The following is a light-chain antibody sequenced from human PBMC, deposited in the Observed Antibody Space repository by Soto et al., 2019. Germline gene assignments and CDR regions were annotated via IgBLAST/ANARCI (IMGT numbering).Light chain of an antibody. Sequence: EIVLTQSPATLSLSPGESATLSCRASQSVSSYLAWYQQKPGQAPRLLIYDASNRATGIPARFSGSGSGTDFTLTISSLEPEDFAVYYWQQRSNWPPATFGQGTKLEIK. J-gene: IGKJ2*01. CDR1: QSVSSY. CDR3: QQRSNWPPAT. V-gene: IGKV3-11*01. CDR2: DAS.